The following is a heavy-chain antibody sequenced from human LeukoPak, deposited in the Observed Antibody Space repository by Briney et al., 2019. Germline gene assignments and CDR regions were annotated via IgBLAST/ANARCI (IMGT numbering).Heavy chain of an antibody. CDR2: IYYSGST. D-gene: IGHD3-10*01. J-gene: IGHJ4*02. CDR1: GGSISSSSYY. CDR3: ARVGTYGSGSKFDY. Sequence: KPSETLSLTCTVSGGSISSSSYYWGWIRQPPGKGLEWIGSIYYSGSTYYNPSLKSRVTISVDTSKNQFSLKLSSVTAADTAVYYCARVGTYGSGSKFDYWGQGTLVTVSS. V-gene: IGHV4-39*07.